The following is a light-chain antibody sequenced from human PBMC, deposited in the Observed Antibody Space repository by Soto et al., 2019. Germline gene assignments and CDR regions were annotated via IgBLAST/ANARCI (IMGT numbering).Light chain of an antibody. V-gene: IGLV2-14*01. CDR3: SSYTSSSTVV. CDR2: DVS. J-gene: IGLJ2*01. Sequence: QSALTQPASVSGSPGQSITISCTGTTSDVGGYNYVSWYQQHPGKAPKLMIYDVSNRSSGVSNRFSGSKSGNTASLTISGLQDEDEADYYCSSYTSSSTVVFGGGTKLTVL. CDR1: TSDVGGYNY.